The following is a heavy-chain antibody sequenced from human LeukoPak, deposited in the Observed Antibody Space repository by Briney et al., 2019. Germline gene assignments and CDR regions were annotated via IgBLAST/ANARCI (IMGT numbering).Heavy chain of an antibody. CDR2: INTNTGNP. J-gene: IGHJ6*04. Sequence: ASVKVSCKASGYTFTSYAMNWVREAPGQGLEWMGWINTNTGNPTYAQGFTGRFVFSLDTSVSAAYLQISSLKTEDTAVYYCARRSMVQHLDVWGKGTTVTVSS. CDR3: ARRSMVQHLDV. D-gene: IGHD3-10*01. CDR1: GYTFTSYA. V-gene: IGHV7-4-1*02.